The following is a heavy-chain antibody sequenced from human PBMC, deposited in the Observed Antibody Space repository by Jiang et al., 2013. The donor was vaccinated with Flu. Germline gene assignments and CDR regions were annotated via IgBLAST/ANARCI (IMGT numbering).Heavy chain of an antibody. CDR3: ARGTTAELTWFDP. CDR2: IYYSGRT. D-gene: IGHD1-1*01. J-gene: IGHJ5*02. V-gene: IGHV4-39*01. Sequence: GLVKPSQTLSLTCVVSGDSISNIDYYWGWIRQPPGKGLEWIGSIYYSGRTYYNPSLKSRVTISVDTSKNQFSLSLSSVTAADTAVYYCARGTTAELTWFDPWGQGTLVTVSS. CDR1: GDSISNIDYY.